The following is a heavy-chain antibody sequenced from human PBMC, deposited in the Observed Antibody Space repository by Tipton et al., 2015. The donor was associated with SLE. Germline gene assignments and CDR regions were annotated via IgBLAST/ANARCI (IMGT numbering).Heavy chain of an antibody. Sequence: TLSLTCTVSGGSISSSSYYWGWIRQPPGKGLEWIGSIYYSGSTYHNPSLKSRVTISVDTSKNQFSLKLSSVTAADTAVYYCARSSGHSFDLWGRGTLVTVSS. V-gene: IGHV4-39*07. CDR3: ARSSGHSFDL. CDR1: GGSISSSSYY. CDR2: IYYSGST. J-gene: IGHJ2*01. D-gene: IGHD3-22*01.